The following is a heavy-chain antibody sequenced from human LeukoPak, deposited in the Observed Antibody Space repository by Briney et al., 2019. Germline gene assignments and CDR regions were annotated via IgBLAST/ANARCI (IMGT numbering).Heavy chain of an antibody. D-gene: IGHD1-7*01. J-gene: IGHJ5*02. V-gene: IGHV1-69*05. CDR2: IIPIFGTA. Sequence: GASVKVSCKASGGTFSSYAISWVRQAPGQGLEWMRGIIPIFGTANYAQKFQGRVTITTDESTSTAYMELSSLRSEDTAVYYCARAPGSITGTPVYSWFDPWGQGTLVTVSS. CDR1: GGTFSSYA. CDR3: ARAPGSITGTPVYSWFDP.